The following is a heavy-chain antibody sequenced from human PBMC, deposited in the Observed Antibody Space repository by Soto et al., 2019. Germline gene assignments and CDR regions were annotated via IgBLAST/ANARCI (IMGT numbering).Heavy chain of an antibody. CDR1: GYTFTSYY. CDR2: INPSGGST. J-gene: IGHJ4*02. CDR3: ARGGGLIYDSSGYYLGY. Sequence: ASVKVSCKASGYTFTSYYMHWVRQAPGQGLEWMGIINPSGGSTSYAQKFQGRVTTTRDTSTSTVYMELSSLRSEDTAVYYCARGGGLIYDSSGYYLGYWGQGTLVTVSS. D-gene: IGHD3-22*01. V-gene: IGHV1-46*01.